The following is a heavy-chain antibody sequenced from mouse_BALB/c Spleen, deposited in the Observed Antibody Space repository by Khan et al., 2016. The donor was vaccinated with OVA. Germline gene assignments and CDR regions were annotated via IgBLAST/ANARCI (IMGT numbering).Heavy chain of an antibody. Sequence: QMQLEESGPGLVAPSQSLSITCTISGFSLTYYGVHWIRQPPGKGLEWLVVIWSDGSTTYNSALKSRLTISKDNSKSQVFLKMNSLQTDDTAMYFCARQPYYHYNIMDYWGQGTSVTVSS. CDR3: ARQPYYHYNIMDY. D-gene: IGHD2-10*01. CDR1: GFSLTYYG. V-gene: IGHV2-6-1*01. CDR2: IWSDGST. J-gene: IGHJ4*01.